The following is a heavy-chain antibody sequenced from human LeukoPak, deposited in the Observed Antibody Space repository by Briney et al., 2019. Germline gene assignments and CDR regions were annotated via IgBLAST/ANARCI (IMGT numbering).Heavy chain of an antibody. CDR2: IHYSGST. V-gene: IGHV4-59*01. CDR3: ARVASSVMDY. J-gene: IGHJ4*02. Sequence: SETLSLTCTVSGVSISPFYWSWIRQPPGKGLEWIGYIHYSGSTNYNPSLKSRVTISLDTSKNQFSLKMSSVTTADTAVYYCARVASSVMDYWGQGTLVTVSS. CDR1: GVSISPFY. D-gene: IGHD2-8*01.